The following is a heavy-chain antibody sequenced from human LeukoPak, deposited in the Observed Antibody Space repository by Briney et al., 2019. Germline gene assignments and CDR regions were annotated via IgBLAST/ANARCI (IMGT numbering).Heavy chain of an antibody. CDR1: GFTFRDYA. CDR2: IRRKAYGGTT. Sequence: GGSLRLSCTASGFTFRDYAMSWVRQAPGKGREGGGFIRRKAYGGTTEYAASVKGRFTISTDDSKSIAYLQMNSLKTEDTAVYYCRCDFWSGYYNLDYWGQGTLVTVSS. D-gene: IGHD3-3*01. V-gene: IGHV3-49*04. J-gene: IGHJ4*02. CDR3: RCDFWSGYYNLDY.